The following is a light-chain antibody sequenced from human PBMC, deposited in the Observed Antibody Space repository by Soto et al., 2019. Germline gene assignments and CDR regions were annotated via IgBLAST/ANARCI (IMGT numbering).Light chain of an antibody. Sequence: QSALTQPPSVSGAPGQRVTISCTGSSSNIGAGYDVHWYQQLPGTAPKLLIYGNSNRPSGVPDRFSGSKSGTSASLAITGLQAADEADYYRQSYDRSLSGSVFGGGPKLTVL. CDR3: QSYDRSLSGSV. CDR2: GNS. V-gene: IGLV1-40*01. CDR1: SSNIGAGYD. J-gene: IGLJ2*01.